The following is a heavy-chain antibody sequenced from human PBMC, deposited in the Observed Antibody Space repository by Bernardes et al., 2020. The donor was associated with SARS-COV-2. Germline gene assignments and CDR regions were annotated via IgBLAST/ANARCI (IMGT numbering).Heavy chain of an antibody. D-gene: IGHD6-19*01. CDR1: GFTFSTYS. J-gene: IGHJ5*02. V-gene: IGHV3-21*06. CDR3: TRDHISGWGIGAS. CDR2: ISRNNNYL. Sequence: GGSLRLSCAASGFTFSTYSMNWVRQAPGTGLEWVSSISRNNNYLYYADSMKGRFTISRDDAKNTLYLQLNSLRAEDTAVYYCTRDHISGWGIGASWGQGTLVTVSS.